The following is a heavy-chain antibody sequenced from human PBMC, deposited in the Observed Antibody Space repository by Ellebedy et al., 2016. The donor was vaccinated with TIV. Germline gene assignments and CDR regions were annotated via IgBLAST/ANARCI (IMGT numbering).Heavy chain of an antibody. CDR2: ISNRDGIV. J-gene: IGHJ2*01. CDR1: GFIFNTYS. Sequence: GESLKISCAASGFIFNTYSMNWVRQAPGKRLEWISYISNRDGIVYYADSVEGRFTISRDDARNSLSLQMNSLRDEDTAIYYCVRDAAGTQGTYWYFDLWGCGTLVTVSS. CDR3: VRDAAGTQGTYWYFDL. D-gene: IGHD3-10*01. V-gene: IGHV3-48*02.